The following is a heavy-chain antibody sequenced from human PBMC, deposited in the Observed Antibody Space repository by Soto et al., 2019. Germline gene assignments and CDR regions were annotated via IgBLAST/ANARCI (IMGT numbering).Heavy chain of an antibody. CDR3: ASARDPGIAVAGRVNWFXP. D-gene: IGHD6-19*01. Sequence: SVKVSCKASGGTFSSYAISWVRQAPGQGLEWMGGIIPIFGTANYAQKFQGRVTITADESTSTAYMELSSLRSEDTAVYYCASARDPGIAVAGRVNWFXPWGQGTLVTVSS. CDR1: GGTFSSYA. V-gene: IGHV1-69*13. CDR2: IIPIFGTA. J-gene: IGHJ5*02.